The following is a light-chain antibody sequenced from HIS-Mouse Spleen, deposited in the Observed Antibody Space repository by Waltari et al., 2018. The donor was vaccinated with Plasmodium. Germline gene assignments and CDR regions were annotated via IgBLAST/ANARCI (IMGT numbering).Light chain of an antibody. V-gene: IGKV3-15*01. Sequence: EIVITQSPATLSVSPGVRATLSCRASQSVSSNLAWYQQKPGQAPRLLIYGASTRATGIPARFSGSGSGTEFTLTISSLQSEDFAVYYCQQYNNWSFTVGPGTKVDIK. CDR1: QSVSSN. J-gene: IGKJ3*01. CDR3: QQYNNWSFT. CDR2: GAS.